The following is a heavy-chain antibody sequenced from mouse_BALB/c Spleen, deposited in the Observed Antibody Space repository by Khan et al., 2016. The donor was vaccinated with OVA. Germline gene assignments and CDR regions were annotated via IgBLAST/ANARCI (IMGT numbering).Heavy chain of an antibody. D-gene: IGHD2-1*01. CDR1: GYTFTNYW. Sequence: VQLQESGAELVKPGASVQLSCKTSGYTFTNYWIQWVKQRPGQGLGWIGQIFPGTGTTYSNENFKAKATLTVDTSSSTAYMQLCSLASEDSAVYFCARGYFGNYEFAYWGQGTLVTVSA. CDR2: IFPGTGTT. CDR3: ARGYFGNYEFAY. V-gene: IGHV1S132*01. J-gene: IGHJ3*01.